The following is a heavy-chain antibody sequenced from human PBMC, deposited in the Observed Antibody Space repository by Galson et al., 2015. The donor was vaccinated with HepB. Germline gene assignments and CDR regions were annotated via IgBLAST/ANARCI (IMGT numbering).Heavy chain of an antibody. CDR3: ARDNARPNIAMLVVGYAFDI. Sequence: SVKVSCKASGYTFTSYAMHWVRQAPGQRLEWMGWISAGNGNTKYSQKFQGRVTITTDTSTSTAYMELRSLRSEDTAVYYCARDNARPNIAMLVVGYAFDIWGQGTMVTVSS. CDR1: GYTFTSYA. J-gene: IGHJ3*02. CDR2: ISAGNGNT. V-gene: IGHV1-3*01. D-gene: IGHD3-22*01.